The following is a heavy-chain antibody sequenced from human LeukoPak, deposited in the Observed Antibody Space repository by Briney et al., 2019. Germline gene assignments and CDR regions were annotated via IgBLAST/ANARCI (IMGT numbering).Heavy chain of an antibody. J-gene: IGHJ4*02. Sequence: GGSLRLSCAASGFTFSSYAMSWVRQAPGEGLEWGSAISGIVGSTYYADSVKGRCTISRDNSKNTLYLQMNSLRAEDTAVYYCAKDSKVTMVRGVHFDYWGQGTLVTVSS. CDR2: ISGIVGST. CDR1: GFTFSSYA. CDR3: AKDSKVTMVRGVHFDY. V-gene: IGHV3-23*01. D-gene: IGHD3-10*01.